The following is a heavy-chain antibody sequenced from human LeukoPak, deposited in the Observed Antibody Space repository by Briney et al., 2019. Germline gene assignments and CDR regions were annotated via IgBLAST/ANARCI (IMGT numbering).Heavy chain of an antibody. V-gene: IGHV4-39*01. Sequence: SETLSLTCTVSGGSISSSSYYWGWIRQPPGKGLEWIGSIYYSGSTNYNPSLKSRVTISVDTSKNQFSLKLSSVTAADTAVYYWARHDYYGSGSGYYYGMDVWGQGTTVTVSS. D-gene: IGHD3-10*01. J-gene: IGHJ6*02. CDR2: IYYSGST. CDR3: ARHDYYGSGSGYYYGMDV. CDR1: GGSISSSSYY.